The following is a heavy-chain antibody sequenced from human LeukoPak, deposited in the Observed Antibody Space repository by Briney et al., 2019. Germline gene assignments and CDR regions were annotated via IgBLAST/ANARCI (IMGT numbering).Heavy chain of an antibody. Sequence: SETLSLTCTVSGGSISSSSYYWGWIRQPPGKGLEWIGSIYYSGSTYYNPSLKSRVIISRDTSKNQFSLKLNSVTAADTAVYYCARDHGGNDDYYFDYWGQGTLVTVSS. CDR2: IYYSGST. V-gene: IGHV4-39*07. CDR1: GGSISSSSYY. J-gene: IGHJ4*02. CDR3: ARDHGGNDDYYFDY. D-gene: IGHD4-23*01.